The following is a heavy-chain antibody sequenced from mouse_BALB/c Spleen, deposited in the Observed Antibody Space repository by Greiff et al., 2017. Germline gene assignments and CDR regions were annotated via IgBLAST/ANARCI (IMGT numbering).Heavy chain of an antibody. J-gene: IGHJ4*01. CDR3: ARQLRLGAMDY. CDR2: ISNGGGST. V-gene: IGHV5-12-2*01. CDR1: GFTFCSYT. D-gene: IGHD1-2*01. Sequence: EVKLVESGGGLVQPGGSLKLSCAASGFTFCSYTMSWVRQTPEKRLEWVAYISNGGGSTYYPDTVKGRFTISRDNAKNTLYLQMSSLKSEDTAMYYCARQLRLGAMDYWGQGTSVTVSS.